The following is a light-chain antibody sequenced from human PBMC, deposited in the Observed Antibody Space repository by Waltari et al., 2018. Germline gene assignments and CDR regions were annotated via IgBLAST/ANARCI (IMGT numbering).Light chain of an antibody. Sequence: DIQMTQSPSSMSASVGDRVSITCQASQDIRNYLSWYQQKPGKAPKLLNYDASNLETGVPSRFSGSASGTDFTFTISSLQPEDIGTYYCQQYKDLPRTFGQGTKVEFK. J-gene: IGKJ1*01. CDR3: QQYKDLPRT. V-gene: IGKV1-33*01. CDR2: DAS. CDR1: QDIRNY.